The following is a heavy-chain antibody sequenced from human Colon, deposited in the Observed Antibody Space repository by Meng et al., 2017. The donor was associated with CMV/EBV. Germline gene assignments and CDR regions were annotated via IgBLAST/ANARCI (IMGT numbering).Heavy chain of an antibody. CDR3: ARTVDNFWSSYYPHYGMDV. CDR2: VYHTGSA. CDR1: GGSIDKYY. Sequence: GSLRLSCTVSGGSIDKYYWSWIRKPPGKGLEWIGYVYHTGSATYNPSLKSRVTISLETSKTQFSLNLRSVTPADTGVYYCARTVDNFWSSYYPHYGMDVWGQGTTVTVSS. J-gene: IGHJ6*02. V-gene: IGHV4-59*01. D-gene: IGHD3-3*01.